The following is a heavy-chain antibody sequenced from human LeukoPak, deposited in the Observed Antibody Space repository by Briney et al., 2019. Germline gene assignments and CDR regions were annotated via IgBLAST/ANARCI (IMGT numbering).Heavy chain of an antibody. CDR2: VSGSGST. V-gene: IGHV4-59*01. D-gene: IGHD3-22*01. Sequence: PSETLSLTCTVSGDSFTKYYWNWIRQAPGKGLEWIGYVSGSGSTKYNPSLKSRVSMSADTSKNQLSLQLTSLSAADTAVYYCVRARGYFVPDSWGPGTLVTLSS. CDR3: VRARGYFVPDS. J-gene: IGHJ4*02. CDR1: GDSFTKYY.